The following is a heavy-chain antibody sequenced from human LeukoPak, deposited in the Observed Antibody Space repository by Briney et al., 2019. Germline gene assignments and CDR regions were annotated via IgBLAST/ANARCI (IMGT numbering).Heavy chain of an antibody. CDR1: GFTFSTYG. J-gene: IGHJ4*02. V-gene: IGHV3-30*02. CDR3: AKDKDPWKSTSISDFDY. CDR2: IRYDGSNK. D-gene: IGHD1-1*01. Sequence: GGSLRLSCAASGFTFSTYGMHWVRQAPGRGLEWVAFIRYDGSNKYYADSVKGRFTISRDNSKNTLYLQMNSLRAEDTAVYFCAKDKDPWKSTSISDFDYWGQGTLVTVSS.